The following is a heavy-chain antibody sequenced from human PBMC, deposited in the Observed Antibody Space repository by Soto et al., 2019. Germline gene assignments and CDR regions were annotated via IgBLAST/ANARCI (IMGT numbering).Heavy chain of an antibody. J-gene: IGHJ6*02. CDR3: AKESAGYSSGWHAMDV. CDR2: ISWDGGII. V-gene: IGHV3-9*01. D-gene: IGHD6-19*01. Sequence: EVQLVESGGGLVQPGRSLRLSCAASGFSFDDYAMYWVRQAPGKGLEWVSGISWDGGIIGYADSVKGRFTISRDKAKNYLYLQMNSLRGEDTALYYCAKESAGYSSGWHAMDVWGQGTTVTVSS. CDR1: GFSFDDYA.